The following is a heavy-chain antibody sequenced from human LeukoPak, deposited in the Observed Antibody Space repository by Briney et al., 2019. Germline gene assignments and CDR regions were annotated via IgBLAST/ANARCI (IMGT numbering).Heavy chain of an antibody. Sequence: SVKVSCRASGGTFSSYAISWVRQAPGQGLEWVGGIIPIFGTANYAQKFQGRVTIIADESTSTAYMELSSLRSEDAAVYYCARVSIAARSPYYYGMDVWGQGTTVTVSS. D-gene: IGHD6-6*01. V-gene: IGHV1-69*01. CDR2: IIPIFGTA. CDR1: GGTFSSYA. CDR3: ARVSIAARSPYYYGMDV. J-gene: IGHJ6*02.